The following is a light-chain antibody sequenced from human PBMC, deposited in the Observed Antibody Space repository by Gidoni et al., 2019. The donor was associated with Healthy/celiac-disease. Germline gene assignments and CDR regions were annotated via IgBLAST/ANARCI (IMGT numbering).Light chain of an antibody. CDR2: MPP. J-gene: IGKJ1*01. V-gene: IGKV1-5*01. Sequence: DIQMTQSPSTLSASVGDRVTITCRASQSISSWLAWYQQKPGKAPKLLIYMPPVWKVGSHQGSAAVDLTEFTLTISSLQPDDFATYYCQQYNSYPWTFGQGTKVEIK. CDR3: QQYNSYPWT. CDR1: QSISSW.